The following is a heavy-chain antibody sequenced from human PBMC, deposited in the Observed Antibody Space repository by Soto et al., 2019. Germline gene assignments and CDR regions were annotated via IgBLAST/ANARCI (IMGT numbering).Heavy chain of an antibody. J-gene: IGHJ5*02. Sequence: SETLSLTCAVSGGSISSSNWWSWVRQPPGKGLEWIGEIYHSGSTNYNPSLKSRVTISVDKSKNQFSLKLSSVTAADTAVYYCARDVSPVAGPLVGWFHPWGQGTQVT. D-gene: IGHD6-19*01. V-gene: IGHV4-4*02. CDR2: IYHSGST. CDR3: ARDVSPVAGPLVGWFHP. CDR1: GGSISSSNW.